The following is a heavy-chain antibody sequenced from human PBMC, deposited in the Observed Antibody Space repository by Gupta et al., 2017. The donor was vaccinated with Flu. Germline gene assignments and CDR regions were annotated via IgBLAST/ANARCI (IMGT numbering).Heavy chain of an antibody. D-gene: IGHD6-19*01. Sequence: EVQLLESGGGLVQPGGSLRLSCAASGFTLSSYAMSWVRQAPVKGLEWVSAISGSGGSTYYADAGKGRFTISRDNSKNTLYLQMNRLRAEETAVYYCAKAVAGTGYKWFDPWGQGTLVTVSS. V-gene: IGHV3-23*01. CDR3: AKAVAGTGYKWFDP. CDR1: GFTLSSYA. CDR2: ISGSGGST. J-gene: IGHJ5*02.